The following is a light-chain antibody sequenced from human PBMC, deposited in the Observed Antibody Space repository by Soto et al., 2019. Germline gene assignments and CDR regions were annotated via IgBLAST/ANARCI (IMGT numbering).Light chain of an antibody. CDR2: RAS. V-gene: IGKV3-20*01. Sequence: EIVLTQSPGTLSVSPGERATLSCRASQSVSISFLAWYQQKPGQAPRLLIYRASSRATGIADRFSGSGSGIDCTFTIIRLEAEDVAVYYWQQYGSSSLTFGGGPKVEIK. CDR1: QSVSISF. CDR3: QQYGSSSLT. J-gene: IGKJ4*01.